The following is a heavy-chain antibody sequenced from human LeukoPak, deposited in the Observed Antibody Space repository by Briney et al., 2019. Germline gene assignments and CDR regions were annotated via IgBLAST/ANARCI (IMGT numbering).Heavy chain of an antibody. V-gene: IGHV4-39*01. CDR3: ARLTNPVYYDSSGYLYYFDY. Sequence: SETLSLTCTVSGGSISSSSYYWGWIRQPPGKGLEWIGSIYYSGSTYYNPSLKSRVTISVDTSKNQFSLKLSSVTAADTAVYYCARLTNPVYYDSSGYLYYFDYWGQGTLVSVSS. J-gene: IGHJ4*02. CDR1: GGSISSSSYY. D-gene: IGHD3-22*01. CDR2: IYYSGST.